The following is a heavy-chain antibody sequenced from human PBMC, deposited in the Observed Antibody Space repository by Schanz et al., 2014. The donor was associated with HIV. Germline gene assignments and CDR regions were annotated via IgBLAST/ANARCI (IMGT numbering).Heavy chain of an antibody. Sequence: QMQLVESGGGVVRPGRSLKLSCAASGFSFDNYGMHWVRQAPGKGLEWVAVISYDGRNKNFADSVKGRFTMSRDNSKNTLYLQRTTLRIDDTAVYYCAKPEYDSRGNSQSHFDYWGQGTLVTVSP. CDR2: ISYDGRNK. D-gene: IGHD3-22*01. CDR1: GFSFDNYG. J-gene: IGHJ4*02. V-gene: IGHV3-30*18. CDR3: AKPEYDSRGNSQSHFDY.